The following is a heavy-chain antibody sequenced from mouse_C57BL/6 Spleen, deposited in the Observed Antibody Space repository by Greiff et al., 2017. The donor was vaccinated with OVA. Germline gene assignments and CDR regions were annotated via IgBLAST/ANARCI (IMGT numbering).Heavy chain of an antibody. D-gene: IGHD1-1*01. CDR2: IDPSDSYT. J-gene: IGHJ2*01. CDR3: ARGTTVVATNYFDY. CDR1: GYTFTSYW. Sequence: VQLQQPGAELVRPGTSVKLSCKASGYTFTSYWMHWVKQRPGQGLEGIGVIDPSDSYTNYNQKFKGKATLTVDTSSSTAYMQLSSLTSEDSAVYYCARGTTVVATNYFDYWGQGTTLTVSS. V-gene: IGHV1-59*01.